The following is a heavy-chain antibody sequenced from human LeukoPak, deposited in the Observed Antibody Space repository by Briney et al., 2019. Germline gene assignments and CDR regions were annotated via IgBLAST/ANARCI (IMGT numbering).Heavy chain of an antibody. Sequence: GGSLRLSCAASGFTFSDYYMSWIRQAPGKGLEWVSAISGSGGSTYYADSVKGRFTISRDNSKNTLYLQMNSLRAEDTAVYYCASSGYSSSWYHPRVTYNWFDPWGQGTLVTVSS. CDR3: ASSGYSSSWYHPRVTYNWFDP. CDR1: GFTFSDYY. V-gene: IGHV3-23*01. CDR2: ISGSGGST. D-gene: IGHD6-13*01. J-gene: IGHJ5*02.